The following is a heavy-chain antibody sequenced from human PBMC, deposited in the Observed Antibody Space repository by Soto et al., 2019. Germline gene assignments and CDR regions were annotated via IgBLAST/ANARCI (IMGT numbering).Heavy chain of an antibody. J-gene: IGHJ6*02. CDR1: GYTFTSYG. D-gene: IGHD1-26*01. V-gene: IGHV1-18*01. CDR3: AGDGVWELPRTYYYYYGMDV. CDR2: ISAYNGNT. Sequence: QVQLVQSGAEVKKPGASVKVSCKASGYTFTSYGISWVRQAPGQGLEWMGWISAYNGNTNYAQKVQGRVTMTTDTPTSTAYMELRSLRSDDTAVYYCAGDGVWELPRTYYYYYGMDVWGQGTTVTVSS.